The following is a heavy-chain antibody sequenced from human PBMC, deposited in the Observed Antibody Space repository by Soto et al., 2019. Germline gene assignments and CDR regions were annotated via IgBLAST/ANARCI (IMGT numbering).Heavy chain of an antibody. J-gene: IGHJ4*02. CDR2: IWYDGGNK. CDR1: GFNFSSYV. V-gene: IGHV3-33*01. Sequence: QVQLVESGGGVGQPGRSQRLSCAASGFNFSSYVMHWVRQAPGKGLEWVAVIWYDGGNKYYADSVKGRFTISRDNSKNTLYLQMNSLRAEDTAVYYCARDGQWLPRDGLRSSYYFDYWGQGTLVTVSS. CDR3: ARDGQWLPRDGLRSSYYFDY. D-gene: IGHD6-19*01.